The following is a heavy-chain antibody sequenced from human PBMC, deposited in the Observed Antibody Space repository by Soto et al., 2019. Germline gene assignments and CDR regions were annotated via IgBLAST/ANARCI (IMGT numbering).Heavy chain of an antibody. V-gene: IGHV3-23*01. J-gene: IGHJ6*03. CDR3: ATGGRKDYYYYYCMDV. CDR1: GFSFSNYA. D-gene: IGHD3-16*01. Sequence: HPGGSLRLSCAASGFSFSNYAVNWVRQAPGKGLEWISAITHSGGSAFYADSVRGRFTISRDNSKSTLYLQMNNLRADDTAVYYCATGGRKDYYYYYCMDVWGKGTTVTVSS. CDR2: ITHSGGSA.